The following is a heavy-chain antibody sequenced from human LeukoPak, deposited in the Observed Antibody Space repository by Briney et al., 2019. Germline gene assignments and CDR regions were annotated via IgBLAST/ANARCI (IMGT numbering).Heavy chain of an antibody. CDR2: ISSSSSTI. V-gene: IGHV3-48*01. CDR1: GFTFSSYS. Sequence: PGGSLRLSCAASGFTFSSYSMNWVRQAPGKGLEWVSYISSSSSTIYYADSVKGRFTISRDNAKNSLYLQMNSLRAEDTAVYYCARDRGERLVTPEYFQHWGQGTLVTVSS. J-gene: IGHJ1*01. CDR3: ARDRGERLVTPEYFQH. D-gene: IGHD6-6*01.